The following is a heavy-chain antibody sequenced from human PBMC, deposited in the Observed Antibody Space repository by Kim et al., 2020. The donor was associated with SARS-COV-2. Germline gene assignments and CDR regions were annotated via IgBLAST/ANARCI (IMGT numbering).Heavy chain of an antibody. V-gene: IGHV2-5*02. D-gene: IGHD3-10*01. J-gene: IGHJ4*02. CDR1: GFSLSTSGVG. Sequence: SGPTLVNPTQTLTLTCTFSGFSLSTSGVGVGWIRQPPGKALEWLALIYWDDDKRYSPSLKSRLTITKDTSKNQVVLTMTNMDPVDTATYYCAHGSILLWFGELLIDYWGQGTLVTVSS. CDR3: AHGSILLWFGELLIDY. CDR2: IYWDDDK.